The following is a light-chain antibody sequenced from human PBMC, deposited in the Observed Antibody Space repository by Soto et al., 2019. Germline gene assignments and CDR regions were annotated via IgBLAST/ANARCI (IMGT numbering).Light chain of an antibody. Sequence: QSVLTQPASVSGSPGPSITISCTGTVSHVGGYDSVSWYQQHPGRAPKLIIYGVNNRPSGVSNRFSGSKSGNTASLTISGLQAEDEADYYCSSYTSSSTDVFGTGTKVTVL. CDR3: SSYTSSSTDV. CDR1: VSHVGGYDS. J-gene: IGLJ1*01. V-gene: IGLV2-14*03. CDR2: GVN.